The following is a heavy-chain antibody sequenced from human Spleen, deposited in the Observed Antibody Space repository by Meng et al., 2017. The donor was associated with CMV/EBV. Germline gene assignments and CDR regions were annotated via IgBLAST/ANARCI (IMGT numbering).Heavy chain of an antibody. CDR3: ARDRYYDSSGYWIY. CDR2: ISSSSSYR. D-gene: IGHD3-22*01. J-gene: IGHJ4*02. V-gene: IGHV3-21*01. CDR1: GFTFSSYS. Sequence: GESLKNSCAASGFTFSSYSMNWVRQAPGKGLEWVSSISSSSSYRYYADSVKGQFTISRDNAKNSLYLQMNSLRAEDTAVYYFARDRYYDSSGYWIYWGQGTLVTVSS.